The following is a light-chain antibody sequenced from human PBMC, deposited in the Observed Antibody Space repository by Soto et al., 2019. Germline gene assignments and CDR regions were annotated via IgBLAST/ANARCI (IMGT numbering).Light chain of an antibody. CDR3: QQYDDWPPIT. CDR1: QSVSTK. Sequence: ETVMTQSPATLSVSPGERATLSCRASQSVSTKLAWYQQRPGQAPRLLIYGASTRATGIPARFSGSGSGTEFTLTVSSLQSEDFAVYYCQQYDDWPPITFGQGTRLEIK. J-gene: IGKJ5*01. V-gene: IGKV3D-15*01. CDR2: GAS.